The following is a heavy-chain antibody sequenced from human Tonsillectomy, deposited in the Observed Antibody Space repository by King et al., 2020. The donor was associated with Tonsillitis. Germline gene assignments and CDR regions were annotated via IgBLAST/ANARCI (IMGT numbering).Heavy chain of an antibody. D-gene: IGHD6-19*01. CDR3: AGYWIAMADIDY. CDR1: GDSISSSSHY. V-gene: IGHV4-39*01. J-gene: IGHJ4*02. CDR2: IYYSGST. Sequence: QLQESGPGLVKPSETLSLTCTVFGDSISSSSHYWGWIRQPPGKGLEWIGSIYYSGSTYYDPSLKSRVTISVDTSNNQVSLKLNYVTAADTAVYYCAGYWIAMADIDYWGQGTLVTVSS.